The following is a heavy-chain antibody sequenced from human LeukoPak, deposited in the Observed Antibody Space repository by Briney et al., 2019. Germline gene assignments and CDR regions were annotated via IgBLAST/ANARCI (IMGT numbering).Heavy chain of an antibody. D-gene: IGHD3-10*01. CDR3: AKDRDSGSGSYLYYDY. Sequence: GGSLRLSCAASGFTFSSYAMSWVRQAPGKGLEWVSAISGSGGSTYYADSVKGRFTISRDNSKNTLYLQMNSLRAEDTAVYYCAKDRDSGSGSYLYYDYWGQGTLVTVSS. CDR2: ISGSGGST. CDR1: GFTFSSYA. V-gene: IGHV3-23*01. J-gene: IGHJ4*02.